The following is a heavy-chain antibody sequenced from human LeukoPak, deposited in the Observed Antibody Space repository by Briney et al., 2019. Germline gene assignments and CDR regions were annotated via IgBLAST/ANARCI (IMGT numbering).Heavy chain of an antibody. D-gene: IGHD2-15*01. J-gene: IGHJ5*02. V-gene: IGHV1-8*01. CDR1: GYTFTSYD. CDR3: ERYGQYSSAGRCWDWFVP. CDR2: MNPNSGNK. Sequence: ASVKVSCKASGYTFTSYDINWVRQATGQGVEWMGWMNPNSGNKGYAQKFQGRGTITRNNTISTDYMEVRRLRDRDTAVYYFERYGQYSSAGRCWDWFVPCGQGALVTVSS.